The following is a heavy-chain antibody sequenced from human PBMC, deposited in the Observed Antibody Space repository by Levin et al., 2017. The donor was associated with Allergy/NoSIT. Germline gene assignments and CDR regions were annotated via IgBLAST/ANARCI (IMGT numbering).Heavy chain of an antibody. J-gene: IGHJ3*02. CDR2: ITSSGSAI. CDR3: ARPRYSGYDYAFDI. D-gene: IGHD5-12*01. V-gene: IGHV3-11*01. Sequence: SCAASGFTFSDYYMSWIRQAPGKGLEWVSYITSSGSAIYYADSVKGRFTISRDNAKNSLYLQMNSLRAEDSAVYYCARPRYSGYDYAFDIWGQGTMVTVSS. CDR1: GFTFSDYY.